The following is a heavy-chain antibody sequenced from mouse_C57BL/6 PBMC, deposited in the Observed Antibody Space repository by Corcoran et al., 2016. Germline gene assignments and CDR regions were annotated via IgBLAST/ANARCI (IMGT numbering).Heavy chain of an antibody. D-gene: IGHD2-3*01. CDR2: INPNNGGT. J-gene: IGHJ1*03. V-gene: IGHV1-26*01. CDR1: GYTFTDYY. Sequence: EVQLQQSGPELVKPGASVKISCKASGYTFTDYYMNWVKQSHGKSLEWIGDINPNNGGTSYNQKFKGKATLTVDKSSSTAYMELRSLTSEDSAVYYCARKGADGYYWYFDVGGTGTTVTVSS. CDR3: ARKGADGYYWYFDV.